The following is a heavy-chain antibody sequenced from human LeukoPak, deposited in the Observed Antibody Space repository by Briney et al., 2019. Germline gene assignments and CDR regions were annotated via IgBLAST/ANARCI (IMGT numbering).Heavy chain of an antibody. J-gene: IGHJ4*02. CDR2: ISGSGGST. CDR3: AKDPITHYDILTGDY. Sequence: PGGSLRLSCAASGFTFSSYAMSWVRQAPGKGPEWVSAISGSGGSTYYADSVKGRFTISRDNSKNTLYLQMNSLRAEDTAVCYCAKDPITHYDILTGDYWGQGTLVTVSS. CDR1: GFTFSSYA. D-gene: IGHD3-9*01. V-gene: IGHV3-23*01.